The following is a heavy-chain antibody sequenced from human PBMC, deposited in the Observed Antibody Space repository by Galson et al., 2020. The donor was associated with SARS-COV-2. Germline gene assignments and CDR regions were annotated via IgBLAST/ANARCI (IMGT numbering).Heavy chain of an antibody. CDR2: IWYDGSNK. CDR3: ARGGGDYMDV. V-gene: IGHV3-33*01. J-gene: IGHJ6*03. Sequence: QLGESLKISCAASGFTFSSYGMHWVRQDPGKGLEWVAVIWYDGSNKYYADSVKGRFTISRDNSKNTLYLQMNSLRAEDTAVYYCARGGGDYMDVWGKGTTVTVSS. CDR1: GFTFSSYG. D-gene: IGHD3-16*01.